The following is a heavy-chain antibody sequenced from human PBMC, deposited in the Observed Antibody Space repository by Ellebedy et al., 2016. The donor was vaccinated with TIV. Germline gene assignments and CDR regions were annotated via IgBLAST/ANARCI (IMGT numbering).Heavy chain of an antibody. D-gene: IGHD3-10*01. V-gene: IGHV3-33*01. CDR1: GFNFSDFG. Sequence: GGSLRLXXAASGFNFSDFGMHWVRQAPGKGLEWVAIIWYDGKKKYYADSVKGRFTISRDNSKNTLFLQMSSLRLEDTAVYYCAREWSGGKFDSWGQGTLITVSS. CDR2: IWYDGKKK. CDR3: AREWSGGKFDS. J-gene: IGHJ4*02.